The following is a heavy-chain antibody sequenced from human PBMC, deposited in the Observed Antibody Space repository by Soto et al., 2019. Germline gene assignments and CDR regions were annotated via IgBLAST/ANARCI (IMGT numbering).Heavy chain of an antibody. D-gene: IGHD2-2*01. CDR3: AGNFVVGAPAVDYYYGRDV. Sequence: ASVKVSCKASGYTFTGYYMHWVRQAPGQGLEWMGWINPNSGGTNYAQKFQGWVTMTRDTSISTAYMELSRLRSDDTAVYYCAGNFVVGAPAVDYYYGRDVWGQGPTVTFPS. V-gene: IGHV1-2*04. J-gene: IGHJ6*02. CDR1: GYTFTGYY. CDR2: INPNSGGT.